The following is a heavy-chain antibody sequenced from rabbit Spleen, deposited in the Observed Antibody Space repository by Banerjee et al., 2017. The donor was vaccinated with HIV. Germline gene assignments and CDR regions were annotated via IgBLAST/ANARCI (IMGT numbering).Heavy chain of an antibody. Sequence: QEQLVESGGGLVQPEGSLALTCTASGFDLSSYYYMYWVRQAPGKGLEWIACIYAGSTYYASWAKGRFTISKTSSTTVTLQMTSLTAADTATYFCARDDSSGWGDHFNLWGQGTLVTVS. CDR1: GFDLSSYYY. CDR2: IYAGST. CDR3: ARDDSSGWGDHFNL. J-gene: IGHJ4*01. V-gene: IGHV1S45*01. D-gene: IGHD4-1*01.